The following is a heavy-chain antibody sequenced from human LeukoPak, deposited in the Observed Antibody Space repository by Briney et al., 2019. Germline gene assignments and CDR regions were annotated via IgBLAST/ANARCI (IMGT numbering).Heavy chain of an antibody. CDR1: GYTFSNYG. CDR3: ARGRGSTSRY. CDR2: ITTDNGNT. J-gene: IGHJ4*02. V-gene: IGHV1-18*01. D-gene: IGHD5-12*01. Sequence: ASVKLSCTASGYTFSNYGITWVRQAPGQGLEWMGWITTDNGNTNYAQNLQGRVTMITDTSTSTAYMELRSLRSDDTAVYYCARGRGSTSRYWGQGTLVTVSS.